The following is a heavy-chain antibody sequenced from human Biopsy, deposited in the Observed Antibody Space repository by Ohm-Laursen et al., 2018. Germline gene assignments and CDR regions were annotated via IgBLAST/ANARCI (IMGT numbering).Heavy chain of an antibody. J-gene: IGHJ2*01. CDR2: VYYTGGT. D-gene: IGHD3-22*01. V-gene: IGHV4-59*01. CDR1: GVSISSYY. Sequence: GTLSFTCTVSGVSISSYYWSWIRQPPGKGLQWIGYVYYTGGTDYNPSLQSRVTISVDTSKNHFSLRLRSVTPADTAIYYCARDRGYYSDRTVPGYFDLWGRGTLVTVSS. CDR3: ARDRGYYSDRTVPGYFDL.